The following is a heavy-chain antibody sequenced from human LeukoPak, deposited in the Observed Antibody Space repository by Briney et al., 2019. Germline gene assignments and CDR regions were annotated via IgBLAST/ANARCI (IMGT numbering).Heavy chain of an antibody. CDR1: GFTFSTHA. D-gene: IGHD2-2*01. V-gene: IGHV3-23*01. Sequence: GGSLRLSCAASGFTFSTHAMHWVRQAPGKGLEWVSAISGSGGSTYYADSVKGRFTISRDNSKNTLYLQMNSLRAEDTAVYYCAKASPIVVVPAASVWGKGTTVTVSS. CDR3: AKASPIVVVPAASV. J-gene: IGHJ6*04. CDR2: ISGSGGST.